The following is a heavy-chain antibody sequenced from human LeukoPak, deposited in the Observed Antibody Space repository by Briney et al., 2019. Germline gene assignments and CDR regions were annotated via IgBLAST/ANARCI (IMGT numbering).Heavy chain of an antibody. CDR1: SGSINSGSSF. V-gene: IGHV4-30-4*08. CDR3: SKDPHD. J-gene: IGHJ4*02. Sequence: SQTLSLTCTVSSGSINSGSSFWSWVRQPPGKGLEWIGYIYPSGTTYYEPSLKSRVTISVDTSNNQFSLSLDSVTAADTAAYFCSKDPHDWGQGTLVIVSS. CDR2: IYPSGTT.